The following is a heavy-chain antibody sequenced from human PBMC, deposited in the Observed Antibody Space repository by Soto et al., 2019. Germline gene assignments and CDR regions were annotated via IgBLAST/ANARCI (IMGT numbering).Heavy chain of an antibody. CDR2: IYDSGST. D-gene: IGHD6-19*01. Sequence: QLQLQESGSGLVKPSQTLSLTCAVSGGSISSGGYSWSWIRQPPGKGLEWIGYIYDSGSTYYNPSLKSRVHIAVARSKNQFSLKLGSVTAADTAVYYCASAGGLGAVAADYWGQGTLVTVSS. V-gene: IGHV4-30-2*01. CDR1: GGSISSGGYS. CDR3: ASAGGLGAVAADY. J-gene: IGHJ4*02.